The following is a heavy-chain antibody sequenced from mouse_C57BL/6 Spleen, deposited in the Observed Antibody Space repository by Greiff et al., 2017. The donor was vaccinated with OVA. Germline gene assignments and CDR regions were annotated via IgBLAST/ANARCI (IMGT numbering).Heavy chain of an antibody. CDR3: AREDAMDY. Sequence: EVKLVESGGGLVKPGGSLKLSCAASGFTFRDYGMHWVRQAPEKGLEWVAYISSGSSTIYYADTVKGRFTISRDNAKNTLFLQMTSLRSEDTAMYYCAREDAMDYWGQGTSVTVSS. CDR2: ISSGSSTI. CDR1: GFTFRDYG. J-gene: IGHJ4*01. V-gene: IGHV5-17*01.